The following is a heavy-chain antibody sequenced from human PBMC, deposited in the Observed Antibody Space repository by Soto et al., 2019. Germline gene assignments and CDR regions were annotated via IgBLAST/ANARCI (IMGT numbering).Heavy chain of an antibody. V-gene: IGHV3-30*18. D-gene: IGHD6-13*01. CDR1: GFTFSSYG. CDR2: ISYDGSNK. CDR3: AKELATAAAGNMWFDP. Sequence: QVQLVESGGGVVQPGRSLRLSCAASGFTFSSYGMHWVRQAPGKGLEWVAVISYDGSNKYYADSVKGRFTISRDNSKNTLYLQMNSLRAEDTAVYYCAKELATAAAGNMWFDPWGQGTLVTVSS. J-gene: IGHJ5*02.